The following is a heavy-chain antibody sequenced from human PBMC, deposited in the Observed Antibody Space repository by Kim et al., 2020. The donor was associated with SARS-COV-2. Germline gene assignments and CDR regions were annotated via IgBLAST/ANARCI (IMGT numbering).Heavy chain of an antibody. CDR3: ARGPFKRYGMDV. CDR2: IGGDGEKT. Sequence: GGSLRLSCAAAGFTFSTYAMSWVRQAPGRGLEWVSIIGGDGEKTYYADSVKGRFTISRDNSRNTVSLQMSGLRVEDTAVYYCARGPFKRYGMDVCGQGTT. CDR1: GFTFSTYA. J-gene: IGHJ6*02. V-gene: IGHV3-23*01.